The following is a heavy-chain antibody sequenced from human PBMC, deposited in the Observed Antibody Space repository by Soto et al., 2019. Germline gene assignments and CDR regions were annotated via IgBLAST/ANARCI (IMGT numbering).Heavy chain of an antibody. CDR1: GFTFSSYS. J-gene: IGHJ4*02. CDR3: ARVPYGGSYWREFDY. D-gene: IGHD1-26*01. V-gene: IGHV3-21*01. Sequence: EVQLVESGGGLVKPGGSLRLSCAASGFTFSSYSMNWVRQAPGKGLEWVSSIFISSSYIYYADSVKGRFTISRDNAKNSLYLQMNSLRADATAVYYCARVPYGGSYWREFDYWGQGTLVTVSS. CDR2: IFISSSYI.